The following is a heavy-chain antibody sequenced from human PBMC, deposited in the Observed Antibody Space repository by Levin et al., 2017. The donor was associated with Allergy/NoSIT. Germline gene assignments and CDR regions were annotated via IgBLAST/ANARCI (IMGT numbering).Heavy chain of an antibody. CDR3: ARVRMVGVPAGKGPAYYFDY. CDR1: GFTFSSYS. Sequence: GGSLRLSCAASGFTFSSYSMNWVRQAPGKGLEWVSSISSSSSYIYYADSVKGRFTISRDNAKNSLYLQMNSLRAEDTAVYYCARVRMVGVPAGKGPAYYFDYGGQGTLVTVAA. D-gene: IGHD2-2*01. V-gene: IGHV3-21*01. CDR2: ISSSSSYI. J-gene: IGHJ4*02.